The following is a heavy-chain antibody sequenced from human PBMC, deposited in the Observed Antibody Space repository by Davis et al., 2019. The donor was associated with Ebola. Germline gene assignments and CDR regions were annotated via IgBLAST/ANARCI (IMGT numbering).Heavy chain of an antibody. J-gene: IGHJ5*02. CDR2: IIPIFGTA. V-gene: IGHV1-69*06. CDR3: ARDDWNQNWFDP. Sequence: SVKVSCKASAGTFSSYTISWVRQAPGQGLEWMGGIIPIFGTANYAQKFQGRVTITADKSTSTAYMELSSLRSEETAVYYCARDDWNQNWFDPWGQGTLVTVSS. CDR1: AGTFSSYT. D-gene: IGHD1-1*01.